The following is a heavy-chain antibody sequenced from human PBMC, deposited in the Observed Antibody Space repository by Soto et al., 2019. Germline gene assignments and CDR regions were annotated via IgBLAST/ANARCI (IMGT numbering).Heavy chain of an antibody. Sequence: QVPLVESGGGVVQPGRSLRLSCAASGFTFSSYGMHWVRQAPGKGLEWVAVISYDGSNKYYADSVKGRFTISRDNSKNTLYLQMNSLRAEDTAVYYCAKDRSHYDYGDLNWFDPWGQGTLVTVSS. CDR1: GFTFSSYG. CDR2: ISYDGSNK. CDR3: AKDRSHYDYGDLNWFDP. J-gene: IGHJ5*02. V-gene: IGHV3-30*18. D-gene: IGHD4-17*01.